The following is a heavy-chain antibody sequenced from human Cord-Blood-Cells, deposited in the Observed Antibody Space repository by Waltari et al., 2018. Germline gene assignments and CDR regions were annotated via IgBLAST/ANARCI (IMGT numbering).Heavy chain of an antibody. CDR3: AREKAVTTYYYYYYMDV. J-gene: IGHJ6*03. Sequence: EVQLVESGGGLIQPGGSLRLSCAASGFTVSSNYMSWVRQAPGKGLEWVSVIYSGGSTYYADSVKGRFTISRDNSKNTLYLQMNSLRAEDTAVYYCAREKAVTTYYYYYYMDVWGKGTTVTVSS. CDR1: GFTVSSNY. CDR2: IYSGGST. V-gene: IGHV3-53*01. D-gene: IGHD4-17*01.